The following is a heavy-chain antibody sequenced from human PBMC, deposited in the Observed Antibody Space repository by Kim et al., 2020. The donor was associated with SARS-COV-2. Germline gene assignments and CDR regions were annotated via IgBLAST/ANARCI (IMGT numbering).Heavy chain of an antibody. J-gene: IGHJ4*02. Sequence: YADSVKGRFTIARDNSKNTLYLQMNSLRAEDTAVYYCARDRVSYGDYPDYWGQGTLVTVSS. D-gene: IGHD4-17*01. CDR3: ARDRVSYGDYPDY. V-gene: IGHV3-33*01.